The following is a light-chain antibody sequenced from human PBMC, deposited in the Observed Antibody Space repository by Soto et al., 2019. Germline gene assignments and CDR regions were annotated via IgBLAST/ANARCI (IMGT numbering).Light chain of an antibody. CDR3: QQLDSYPIT. CDR1: QGISSY. Sequence: DIQWTQSPSFLSASVGDRVTITCRASQGISSYLAWYQQKPGKAPNLLIYDASTLQSGVPSRFSGSGYGAELTLTISSLQPEDFATYDCQQLDSYPITFGQGPRLEIK. CDR2: DAS. V-gene: IGKV1-9*01. J-gene: IGKJ5*01.